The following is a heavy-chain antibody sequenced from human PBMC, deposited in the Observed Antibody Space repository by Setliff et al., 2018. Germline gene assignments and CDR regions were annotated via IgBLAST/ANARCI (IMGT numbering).Heavy chain of an antibody. V-gene: IGHV4-39*07. CDR3: ARNPDFLQYSFDL. D-gene: IGHD5-12*01. J-gene: IGHJ2*01. Sequence: SETLSLTCTVSGGSISNSTFYWGWIRQPPGKGLEWIGSINYYGSIFDDGTTYSTYYNPSLKSRATISIYTSKSQFSLKLSSMTAADTALYYCARNPDFLQYSFDLWGRGTLVTVSS. CDR2: INYYGSIFDDGTTYST. CDR1: GGSISNSTFY.